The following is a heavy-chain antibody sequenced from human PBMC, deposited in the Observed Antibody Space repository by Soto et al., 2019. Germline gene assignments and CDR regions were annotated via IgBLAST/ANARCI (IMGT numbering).Heavy chain of an antibody. CDR3: AKDRVGGTFYTPLGF. D-gene: IGHD1-7*01. CDR1: GFTFKSWA. V-gene: IGHV3-23*01. CDR2: ISGGGEKI. Sequence: GGSLRLSCAASGFTFKSWALSWVRQAPGKGLEWVSGISGGGEKIYYADSVKGRFTISRDNSKNTLSLHLNTLKPEDTAVYHCAKDRVGGTFYTPLGFWGQGTLVTVSS. J-gene: IGHJ4*02.